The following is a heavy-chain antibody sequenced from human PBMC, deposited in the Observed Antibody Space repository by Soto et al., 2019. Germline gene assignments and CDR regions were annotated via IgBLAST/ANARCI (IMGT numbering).Heavy chain of an antibody. D-gene: IGHD2-2*01. V-gene: IGHV3-7*01. Sequence: GGSLRLSCAASGFTFSSYWMSWVRQAPGKGLEWVANIKQDGSEKYYVDSVKGRFTISRDNAKNSLYLQMNSLRAEDTAVYYCASLDIVVVPAVKGDAFDIWGQGTMVTVSS. J-gene: IGHJ3*02. CDR1: GFTFSSYW. CDR3: ASLDIVVVPAVKGDAFDI. CDR2: IKQDGSEK.